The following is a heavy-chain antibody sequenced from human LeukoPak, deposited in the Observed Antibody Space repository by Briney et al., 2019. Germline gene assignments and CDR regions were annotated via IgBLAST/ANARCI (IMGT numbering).Heavy chain of an antibody. CDR1: GFTFSNYE. D-gene: IGHD5-18*01. CDR3: AGGLPYGYSYGHDY. CDR2: ISTSGTTK. Sequence: GGSLRLSCAGSGFTFSNYEMNWVRQAPGKGLEWLSFISTSGTTKYYADSVKGRFTISRDNAKNSLFLQMNSLRAEDTAVYYCAGGLPYGYSYGHDYWGQGTLVTVSS. V-gene: IGHV3-48*03. J-gene: IGHJ4*02.